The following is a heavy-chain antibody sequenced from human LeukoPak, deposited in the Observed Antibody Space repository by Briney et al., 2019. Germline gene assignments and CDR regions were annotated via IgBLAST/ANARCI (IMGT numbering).Heavy chain of an antibody. CDR2: IRSKANSYAT. J-gene: IGHJ4*02. D-gene: IGHD1-26*01. CDR1: GFTFSDSS. CDR3: TNLVGATCDSDS. V-gene: IGHV3-73*01. Sequence: GGSLRLSCAASGFTFSDSSIHWVRQASGKGLEWVGRIRSKANSYATAYAASVKGRFTISRDDSKNTAYLQMNSLKTEDTAVSYGTNLVGATCDSDSWGQGILGPSSS.